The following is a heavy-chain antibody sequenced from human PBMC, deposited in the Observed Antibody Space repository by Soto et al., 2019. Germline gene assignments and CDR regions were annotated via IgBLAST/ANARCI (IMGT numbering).Heavy chain of an antibody. D-gene: IGHD2-2*01. J-gene: IGHJ6*02. CDR1: GGSFSGYY. CDR3: ARALGHCVSTSCYGSQYYYGMDV. V-gene: IGHV4-34*01. Sequence: SETLSLTCAAYGGSFSGYYWSWIRQPPGKGLEWIGEINHDGSTNYNPSLKSRVTISVDTSKNHFSLKLSSVTAADTAVYYCARALGHCVSTSCYGSQYYYGMDVWGQGTTVTVSS. CDR2: INHDGST.